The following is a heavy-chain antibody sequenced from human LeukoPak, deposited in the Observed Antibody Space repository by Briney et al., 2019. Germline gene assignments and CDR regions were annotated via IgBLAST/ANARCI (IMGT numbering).Heavy chain of an antibody. J-gene: IGHJ5*02. Sequence: SETLSLTCTVSGGSISSYYWSWIRQPPGKGLEWIAYIYYTGSTNYNPSLKSRVTIPVDTSKNQFSLKLTSVTAADTAVYYCAGSGDGWFDPWGQGTLVTVSS. CDR2: IYYTGST. CDR1: GGSISSYY. V-gene: IGHV4-59*01. D-gene: IGHD3-10*01. CDR3: AGSGDGWFDP.